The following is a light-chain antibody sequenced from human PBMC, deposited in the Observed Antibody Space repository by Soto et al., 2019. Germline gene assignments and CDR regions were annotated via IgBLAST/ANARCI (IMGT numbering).Light chain of an antibody. CDR1: QSVGRH. CDR2: DAS. J-gene: IGKJ5*01. CDR3: QQYGSWPPIT. V-gene: IGKV3-11*01. Sequence: IVYTEPLATVYLSAGEGAMLSGRASQSVGRHLNWYRQKPGQAPRLLIYDASERATGIPARFSGSGSGTDFTLTISRLEPEDFAVYYCQQYGSWPPITFGLRTRLEI.